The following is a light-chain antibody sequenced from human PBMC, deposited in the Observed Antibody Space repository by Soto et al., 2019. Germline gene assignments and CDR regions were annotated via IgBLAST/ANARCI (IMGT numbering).Light chain of an antibody. CDR3: QAYDSSLSGYV. J-gene: IGLJ1*01. Sequence: QSVLTQPPSVSGAPGQRVTISCTGSSSNIGAGYDVHWYQQLPGTAPNLLIYGNSNRPSVVPDRFSGSKSGTSASLAITGRQAEDEADYYCQAYDSSLSGYVFGTGTKLTVL. V-gene: IGLV1-40*01. CDR2: GNS. CDR1: SSNIGAGYD.